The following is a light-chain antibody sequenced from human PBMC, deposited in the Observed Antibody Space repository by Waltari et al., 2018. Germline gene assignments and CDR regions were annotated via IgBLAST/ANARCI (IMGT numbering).Light chain of an antibody. CDR2: EVK. V-gene: IGLV2-14*01. Sequence: QSALTQPASVSGSPGQSITISCSGSSNDVGYNYVSWYQQRPGKAPKLMIYEVKHRPSGVSSRFAGSRSANTASLTISGLQAEDEADYYCSSFTTSTSLLIFGGGTKVTVL. CDR3: SSFTTSTSLLI. J-gene: IGLJ2*01. CDR1: SNDVGYNY.